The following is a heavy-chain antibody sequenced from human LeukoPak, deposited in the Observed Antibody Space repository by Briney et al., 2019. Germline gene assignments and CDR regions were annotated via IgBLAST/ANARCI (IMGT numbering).Heavy chain of an antibody. D-gene: IGHD3-3*01. CDR1: GYSISSGYY. V-gene: IGHV4-38-2*02. CDR3: ARAQEYYDFWSGYKPQYYFDY. Sequence: SETLSLTCTVSGYSISSGYYWGWIRQPPGKGLEWIGSIYHSGGTYYNPSLKSRVTISVDTSKNQFSLKLSSVTAADTAVYYCARAQEYYDFWSGYKPQYYFDYWGQGTLVTVSS. J-gene: IGHJ4*02. CDR2: IYHSGGT.